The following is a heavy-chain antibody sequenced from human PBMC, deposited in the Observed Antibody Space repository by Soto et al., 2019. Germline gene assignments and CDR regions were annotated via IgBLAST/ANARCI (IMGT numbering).Heavy chain of an antibody. CDR1: GFTFSSYW. D-gene: IGHD6-19*01. Sequence: VQLVGSGGGLVQPGGSLRVSCAASGFTFSSYWMHWVRQAPGKGLVWVSRINSDGSSTSYADSVKGRFTISRDNAKNTLYLQMNSLRAEDTAIYYCARRGAVAGLHYWGQGTLVTVSS. V-gene: IGHV3-74*01. CDR2: INSDGSST. J-gene: IGHJ4*02. CDR3: ARRGAVAGLHY.